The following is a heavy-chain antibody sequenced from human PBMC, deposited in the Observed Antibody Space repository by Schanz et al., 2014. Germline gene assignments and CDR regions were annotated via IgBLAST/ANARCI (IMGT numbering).Heavy chain of an antibody. J-gene: IGHJ5*02. D-gene: IGHD2-2*01. CDR2: ISAYTNNT. Sequence: QGQLVQSGPEVKEPGASVKVSCEASRYTFNTYGLNWVRQAPGQGLEWMGWISAYTNNTNYAQKVQGRVTMTTDTSTGTAYMELRSLRSDVTAVYYCARDRRRYCSTASCLHDNWFDPWGQGTLVIVSA. CDR3: ARDRRRYCSTASCLHDNWFDP. V-gene: IGHV1-18*01. CDR1: RYTFNTYG.